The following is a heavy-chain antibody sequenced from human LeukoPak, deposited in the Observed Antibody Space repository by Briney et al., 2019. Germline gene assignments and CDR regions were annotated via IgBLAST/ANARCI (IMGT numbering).Heavy chain of an antibody. Sequence: GRSLRLSCAASGFTFSNYAIHWVRQAPGKGLEWVALISYDGSKRYYADSVKGRFTISRDNSKNTLYLQMNSLRAEDAAVYYCARLKAVAGTAYYFDYWGQGTLVTVSS. CDR1: GFTFSNYA. D-gene: IGHD6-19*01. CDR2: ISYDGSKR. J-gene: IGHJ4*02. V-gene: IGHV3-30*04. CDR3: ARLKAVAGTAYYFDY.